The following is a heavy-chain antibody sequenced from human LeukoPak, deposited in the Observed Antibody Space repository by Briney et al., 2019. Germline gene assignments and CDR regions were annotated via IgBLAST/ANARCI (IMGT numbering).Heavy chain of an antibody. Sequence: PGGSLRLSCTASGFNFGDYDMSWVRQAPGKGLEWVGFIRSKAYGGTTEYAASVKSRFTILRDDSKSIAYLQMNSLKTEDTAVYYCTRDYSWFGELYFDYWGQGTLVTVSS. J-gene: IGHJ4*02. CDR1: GFNFGDYD. CDR3: TRDYSWFGELYFDY. D-gene: IGHD3-10*01. CDR2: IRSKAYGGTT. V-gene: IGHV3-49*04.